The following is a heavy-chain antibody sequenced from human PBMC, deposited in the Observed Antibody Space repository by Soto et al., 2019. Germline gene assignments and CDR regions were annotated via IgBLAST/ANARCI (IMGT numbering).Heavy chain of an antibody. J-gene: IGHJ5*02. CDR1: GYTFTSYG. CDR3: ARDRGIIVGATNRPFDP. CDR2: ISAYNGNT. V-gene: IGHV1-18*01. D-gene: IGHD1-26*01. Sequence: ASVKVSCKASGYTFTSYGISWVRQAPGQGLEWMGWISAYNGNTNYAQKLQGRVTMTTDTSTSTAYMELRSLRSDDTAVYYCARDRGIIVGATNRPFDPWGQGTLVTVSS.